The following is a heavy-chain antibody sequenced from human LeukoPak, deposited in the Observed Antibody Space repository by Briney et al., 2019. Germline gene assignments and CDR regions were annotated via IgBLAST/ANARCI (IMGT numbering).Heavy chain of an antibody. J-gene: IGHJ4*02. Sequence: GGSLRLSCAVSGFTVSNNYMNWVRQAPGKGLEWVSIIYSGGRTYYADSAKGRCTISRDIFKNTVYLQMNSLRAEDTAVYYCAREGATTAFDYWGQGTLVTVSS. V-gene: IGHV3-53*01. CDR1: GFTVSNNY. D-gene: IGHD1-26*01. CDR2: IYSGGRT. CDR3: AREGATTAFDY.